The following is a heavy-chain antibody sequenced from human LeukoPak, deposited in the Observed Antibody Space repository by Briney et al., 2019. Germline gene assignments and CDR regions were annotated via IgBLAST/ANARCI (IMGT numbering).Heavy chain of an antibody. CDR2: ISYDGSNK. D-gene: IGHD3-22*01. CDR1: GFTFSSYG. V-gene: IGHV3-30*18. CDR3: AKDGDYYDSSGYFDY. J-gene: IGHJ4*02. Sequence: GGSLRLSCAASGFTFSSYGMHWVRQAPGKGLEWVAVISYDGSNKYYADSVKGRFTISRDNSKNTLYLQMNSLRAEDTAVYYCAKDGDYYDSSGYFDYWGQGTLVTVSS.